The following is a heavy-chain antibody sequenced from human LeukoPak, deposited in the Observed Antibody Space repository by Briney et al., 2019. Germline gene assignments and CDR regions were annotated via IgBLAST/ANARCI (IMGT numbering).Heavy chain of an antibody. CDR2: ISGDGGST. Sequence: PGGSLRLSCADSGFTFDDYAMHWVRQAPGKGLEWVSLISGDGGSTYYADSVKGRFTISRDNSKNSLYLQMNSLRTEDTALYYCAKDPGVDTAMGNFGYWGQGTLVTVSS. J-gene: IGHJ4*02. CDR1: GFTFDDYA. D-gene: IGHD5-18*01. V-gene: IGHV3-43*02. CDR3: AKDPGVDTAMGNFGY.